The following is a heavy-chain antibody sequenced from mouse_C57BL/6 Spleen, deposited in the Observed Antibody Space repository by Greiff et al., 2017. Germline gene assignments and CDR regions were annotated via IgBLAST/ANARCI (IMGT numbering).Heavy chain of an antibody. J-gene: IGHJ3*01. CDR2: IHPNSGST. V-gene: IGHV1-64*01. Sequence: VQLQQPGAELVKPGASVKLSCKASGYTFTSYWMHWVKQRPGQGLEWIGMIHPNSGSTNYNEKFKSKATLTVDKSSSTAYMQLSSRTSEDSAVYYCARGYYGSSPRFAYWGQGTLVTVSA. CDR3: ARGYYGSSPRFAY. D-gene: IGHD1-1*01. CDR1: GYTFTSYW.